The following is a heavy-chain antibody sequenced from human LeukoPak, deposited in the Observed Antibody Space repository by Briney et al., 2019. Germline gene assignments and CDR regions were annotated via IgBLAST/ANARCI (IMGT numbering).Heavy chain of an antibody. CDR2: MYPGDSDT. V-gene: IGHV5-51*01. D-gene: IGHD6-19*01. J-gene: IGHJ4*02. CDR3: ARQGQSYRSGWYTY. CDR1: GYSFTSYW. Sequence: GESLKISCKGSGYSFTSYWIGWVRQMPGKGLEGMGIMYPGDSDTRYSPSFQGQVTISAGKSISTAYLQRSNPQASDTALYYCARQGQSYRSGWYTYRGQGTLVTVPS.